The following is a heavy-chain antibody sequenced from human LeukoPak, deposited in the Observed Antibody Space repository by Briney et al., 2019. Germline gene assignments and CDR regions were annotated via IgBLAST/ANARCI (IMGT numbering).Heavy chain of an antibody. CDR1: GGSISSSSYY. J-gene: IGHJ5*02. D-gene: IGHD3-16*02. V-gene: IGHV4-39*07. CDR3: ARDRASSRYDYVWGSYRYNWFDP. CDR2: IYYSGST. Sequence: PSETLSLTCTVSGGSISSSSYYWGWIRQPPGKGLEWIGSIYYSGSTYYNPSLKSRVTISVDTSKNQFSLKLSSVTAADTAVYYCARDRASSRYDYVWGSYRYNWFDPWGQGTLVTVSS.